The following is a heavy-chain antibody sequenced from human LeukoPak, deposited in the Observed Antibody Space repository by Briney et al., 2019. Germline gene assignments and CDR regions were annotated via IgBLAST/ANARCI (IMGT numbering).Heavy chain of an antibody. CDR1: GFTFDDYA. V-gene: IGHV3-9*01. CDR3: AKDMGQQLPYYYGMDV. D-gene: IGHD6-13*01. Sequence: PGRSLRLSCAASGFTFDDYAMHWVRQAPGKGLEGVSGMSWNSGSIGYADCVKGRFTISRDNAKNSVYLQMTNLRAEDTAFYYCAKDMGQQLPYYYGMDVWGQGTTVTVSS. CDR2: MSWNSGSI. J-gene: IGHJ6*02.